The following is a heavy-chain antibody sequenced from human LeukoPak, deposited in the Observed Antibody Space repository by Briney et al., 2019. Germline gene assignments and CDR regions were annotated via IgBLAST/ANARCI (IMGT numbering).Heavy chain of an antibody. CDR2: INHSGST. J-gene: IGHJ4*02. V-gene: IGHV4-34*01. Sequence: SETLSLTCAAYGGSFSGYYWSWIRQPPGKGLEWIGEINHSGSTNYNPSLKSRVTISVDTSKNQFSLKLSSVTAADTAVYYCAIIGPGDSSGYYIDYWGQGTLVTVSS. D-gene: IGHD3-22*01. CDR3: AIIGPGDSSGYYIDY. CDR1: GGSFSGYY.